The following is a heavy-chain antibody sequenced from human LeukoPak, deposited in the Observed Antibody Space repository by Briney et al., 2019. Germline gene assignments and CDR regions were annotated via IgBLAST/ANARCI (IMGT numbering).Heavy chain of an antibody. V-gene: IGHV4-39*01. Sequence: SETLSLTCTVSGGSISSSSYYWGWVRQPPGKGLEWIGSIYYSGSTYYHPSLKSRVTISVDTSKNQFSLKLSSVTAADTAVYYCASQQQLVLWCSIDYWGQGTLVTVSS. CDR1: GGSISSSSYY. D-gene: IGHD6-13*01. J-gene: IGHJ4*02. CDR3: ASQQQLVLWCSIDY. CDR2: IYYSGST.